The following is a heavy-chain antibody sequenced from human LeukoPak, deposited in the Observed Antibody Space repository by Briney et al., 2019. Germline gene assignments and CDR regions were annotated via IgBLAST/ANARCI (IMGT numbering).Heavy chain of an antibody. CDR2: ISYEGGTQ. CDR3: AKEGTPQVSTWYDL. V-gene: IGHV3-30*18. J-gene: IGHJ5*02. D-gene: IGHD3-10*01. CDR1: GVTLSPYG. Sequence: GGSLRLSCAASGVTLSPYGMHWVRQAPGKGLEWVAVISYEGGTQHYADSVKGRFIISRDNPRNTLYLQMNILRTKDTAVYYCAKEGTPQVSTWYDLWGQGTQVIVSS.